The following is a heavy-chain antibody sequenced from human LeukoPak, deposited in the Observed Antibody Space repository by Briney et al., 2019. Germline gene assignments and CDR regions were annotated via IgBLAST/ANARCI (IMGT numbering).Heavy chain of an antibody. CDR2: IYYSGST. D-gene: IGHD3-22*01. CDR1: GGSISSYY. CDR3: ANSSDSSGYQWGSIDY. V-gene: IGHV4-59*01. Sequence: SETLSLTCTVSGGSISSYYWSWIRQPPGKGLEWIGYIYYSGSTNYNPSLKSRVTISVDTSKNQFSLKLSSVTAADTAVYYCANSSDSSGYQWGSIDYWGQGTLVTVSS. J-gene: IGHJ4*02.